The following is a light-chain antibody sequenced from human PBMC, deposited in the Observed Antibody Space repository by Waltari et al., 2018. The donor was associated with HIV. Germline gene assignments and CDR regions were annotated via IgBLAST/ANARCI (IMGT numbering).Light chain of an antibody. Sequence: DIVMTQSPLSLPVTPGEPASISCRSSQSLLQGDGFNYLDWYFQKPGQCPQLLIYLGSHRASGVSDRFSGSGSGTDFSLEISKVEAEDVGVYFCMQSLQTPLTFGGGTKVEIK. CDR2: LGS. J-gene: IGKJ4*01. CDR1: QSLLQGDGFNY. CDR3: MQSLQTPLT. V-gene: IGKV2-28*01.